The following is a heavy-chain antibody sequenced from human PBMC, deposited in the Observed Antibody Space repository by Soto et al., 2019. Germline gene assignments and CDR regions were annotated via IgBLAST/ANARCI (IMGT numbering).Heavy chain of an antibody. V-gene: IGHV4-4*02. CDR2: IHHSGST. J-gene: IGHJ5*02. CDR1: VGSISSNNW. CDR3: ARARQYCSSSSCYLDP. D-gene: IGHD2-2*01. Sequence: PSETLSLTCAVSVGSISSNNWWNGVRQPPGKGLEWIGEIHHSGSTNYNPSLKSRVTISVDKSKNQFSLKLNSVTAADTAVYYCARARQYCSSSSCYLDPWGQGTLVTVSS.